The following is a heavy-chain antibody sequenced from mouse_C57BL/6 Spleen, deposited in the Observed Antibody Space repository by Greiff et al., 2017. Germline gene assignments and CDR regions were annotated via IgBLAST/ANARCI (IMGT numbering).Heavy chain of an antibody. CDR2: INPSNGGT. CDR3: AQDRSYYSNYGYFDV. D-gene: IGHD2-5*01. J-gene: IGHJ1*03. Sequence: QVQLQQPGAELVKPGASVKLSCKASGYTFTSYWMHWVKQRPGQGLEWIGNINPSNGGTNYNEKFKSKATLTVDKSSSTAYMQLSSLTSEDSAVYYCAQDRSYYSNYGYFDVWGTGTTVTVSS. V-gene: IGHV1-53*01. CDR1: GYTFTSYW.